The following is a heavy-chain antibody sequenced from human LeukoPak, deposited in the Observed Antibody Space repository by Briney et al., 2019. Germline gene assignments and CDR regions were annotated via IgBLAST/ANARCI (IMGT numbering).Heavy chain of an antibody. J-gene: IGHJ4*02. CDR2: TKSKTEGGTT. CDR3: TTDRGITYYYDSSGRGIDY. CDR1: GFTFSNAW. V-gene: IGHV3-15*05. D-gene: IGHD3-22*01. Sequence: PGGSLRLSCAASGFTFSNAWMSWVRQAPGKGLEWVGRTKSKTEGGTTDYAAPVKGRFTISRDDSKNTLYLQMNSLKTEDTAVYYCTTDRGITYYYDSSGRGIDYWGQGTLVTVSS.